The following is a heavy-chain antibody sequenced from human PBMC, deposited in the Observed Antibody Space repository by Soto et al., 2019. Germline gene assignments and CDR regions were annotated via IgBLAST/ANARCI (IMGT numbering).Heavy chain of an antibody. CDR1: GFSLSDPTMG. Sequence: QVTLTESGPVLVRPTETLTLTCTVSGFSLSDPTMGVSWIRQAPGEALEWLDHIFSNHEKSYRASLQSRLSISNDVSANQVVLTMTDMGPGDTATCYCARLVRPGLVFTFDSWGQGTLVSVSS. CDR2: IFSNHEK. D-gene: IGHD3-10*02. V-gene: IGHV2-26*01. J-gene: IGHJ4*02. CDR3: ARLVRPGLVFTFDS.